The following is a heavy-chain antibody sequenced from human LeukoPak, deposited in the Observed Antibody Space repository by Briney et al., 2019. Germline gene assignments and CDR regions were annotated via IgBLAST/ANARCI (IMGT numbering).Heavy chain of an antibody. D-gene: IGHD1-26*01. CDR2: INPNSGGT. J-gene: IGHJ4*02. V-gene: IGHV1-2*02. Sequence: ASVKVSCKASGYTFTGYYMHWVRQAPGQGLEWMGWINPNSGGTNYAQKFQGRVTMTRDTSISTAYMELSRLRSDDTAVYYCAREIVGATNGFDYWGQGTLVTVSS. CDR1: GYTFTGYY. CDR3: AREIVGATNGFDY.